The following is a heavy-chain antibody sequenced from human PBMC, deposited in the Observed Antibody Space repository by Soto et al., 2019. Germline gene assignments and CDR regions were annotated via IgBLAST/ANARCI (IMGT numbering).Heavy chain of an antibody. Sequence: ASVKVSCKASGYTFTSYGISWVRQAPGQGLEWMGSISTYDGDTRYAHKLQGRVTMTTDTSTSTAYMELRSLRSDDTAVYYCARGYCSSITCPRNRFDYWGQGTLVTVSS. CDR3: ARGYCSSITCPRNRFDY. CDR2: ISTYDGDT. CDR1: GYTFTSYG. D-gene: IGHD2-2*01. J-gene: IGHJ4*02. V-gene: IGHV1-18*01.